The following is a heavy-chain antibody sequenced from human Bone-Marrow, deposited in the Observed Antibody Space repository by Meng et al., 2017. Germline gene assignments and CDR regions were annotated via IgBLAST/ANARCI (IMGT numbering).Heavy chain of an antibody. CDR1: TFTFDDYA. Sequence: GGSLRLSCAASTFTFDDYAMHWVRQAPGKGLEWVSGFSWKSGSIGYSDSVKGRFTISRDNAKNSLYLQMNSLRAEDTALYYCAKGEWELLGTFDYWGQGTLVTVSS. D-gene: IGHD1-26*01. CDR2: FSWKSGSI. V-gene: IGHV3-9*01. J-gene: IGHJ4*02. CDR3: AKGEWELLGTFDY.